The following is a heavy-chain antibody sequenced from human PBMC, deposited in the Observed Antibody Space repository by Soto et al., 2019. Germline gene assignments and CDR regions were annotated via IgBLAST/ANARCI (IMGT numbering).Heavy chain of an antibody. CDR1: GFTFSSYW. J-gene: IGHJ5*02. CDR2: IKQDGSEK. Sequence: EVQLVESGGGLVQPGGSLRLSCAASGFTFSSYWMSWVRQAPGKGLEWVANIKQDGSEKYYVDSVKGRFTISRDNAKNSLYLQMNSLRAEDTAVYYCARVGNWNYGDNWFDPWGQGTLVTVSS. CDR3: ARVGNWNYGDNWFDP. D-gene: IGHD1-7*01. V-gene: IGHV3-7*05.